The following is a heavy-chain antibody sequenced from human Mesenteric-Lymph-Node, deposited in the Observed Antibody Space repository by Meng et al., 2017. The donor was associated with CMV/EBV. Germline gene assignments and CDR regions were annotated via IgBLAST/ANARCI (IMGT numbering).Heavy chain of an antibody. V-gene: IGHV3-11*04. D-gene: IGHD2-2*01. CDR3: ARRQYCTSISCTDY. CDR1: GFTFSDYY. J-gene: IGHJ4*02. Sequence: GESLKISCAASGFTFSDYYMSWIRQAPGKGLEWVSYISSSGRTIYYADSVKGRFTISRDNSKNTLYLQMNSLRAEDTAVYYCARRQYCTSISCTDYWGQGTLVTVSS. CDR2: ISSSGRTI.